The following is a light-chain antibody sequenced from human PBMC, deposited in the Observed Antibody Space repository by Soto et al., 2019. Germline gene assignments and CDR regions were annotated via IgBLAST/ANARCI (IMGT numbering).Light chain of an antibody. J-gene: IGKJ1*01. CDR3: HQRQSSTRT. V-gene: IGKV3-11*01. Sequence: FTQSPDTLSWSPGERAPLSCGASQSLGRYLAWYQPPPGQAPRLLIYDASHRATGIPVRLSGSGTESDFTLTISSLQPEDPAVYYCHQRQSSTRTFGHGTQGDI. CDR2: DAS. CDR1: QSLGRY.